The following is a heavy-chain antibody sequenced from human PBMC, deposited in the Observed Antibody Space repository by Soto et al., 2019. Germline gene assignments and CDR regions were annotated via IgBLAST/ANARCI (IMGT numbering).Heavy chain of an antibody. Sequence: PGWSLRLSCASSVFTFISYAMGWVRQGPGKGLEWVAVVSIGGSTHYADSVRGRFTISRDNSKNTLSLQMNSLTAEDTAVYFCAKRRGAGGHFDYWGQGALVTVSS. J-gene: IGHJ4*02. V-gene: IGHV3-23*01. CDR2: VSIGGST. D-gene: IGHD2-15*01. CDR3: AKRRGAGGHFDY. CDR1: VFTFISYA.